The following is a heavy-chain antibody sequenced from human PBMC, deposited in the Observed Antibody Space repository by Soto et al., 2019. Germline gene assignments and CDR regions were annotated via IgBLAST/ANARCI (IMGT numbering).Heavy chain of an antibody. CDR1: GGSLSDYN. CDR2: INHSGGT. V-gene: IGHV4-34*01. Sequence: PSETLSLTCAVYGGSLSDYNWSWIRQSPGKGLEGIGEINHSGGTNYNPSLTSRATLSVDTSKNQVSLKLSSVTAADSAMCYCVFFPQGDGRLNCELWGPGILV. CDR3: VFFPQGDGRLNCEL. D-gene: IGHD1-1*01. J-gene: IGHJ4*02.